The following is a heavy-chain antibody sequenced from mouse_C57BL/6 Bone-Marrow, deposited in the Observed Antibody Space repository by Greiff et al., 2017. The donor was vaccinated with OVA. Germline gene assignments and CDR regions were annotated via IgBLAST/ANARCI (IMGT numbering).Heavy chain of an antibody. CDR3: TTKGVHGYDWTWFAY. Sequence: EVQLQESGAELVRPGASVKLSCTASGFNIKDDYMHWVKQRPEQGLEWIGWIDPENGDTEYASKFQGKATITADTSSNTAYLQLSSLTSEDTAVYYCTTKGVHGYDWTWFAYWGQGTLVTVSA. CDR2: IDPENGDT. CDR1: GFNIKDDY. D-gene: IGHD2-2*01. J-gene: IGHJ3*01. V-gene: IGHV14-4*01.